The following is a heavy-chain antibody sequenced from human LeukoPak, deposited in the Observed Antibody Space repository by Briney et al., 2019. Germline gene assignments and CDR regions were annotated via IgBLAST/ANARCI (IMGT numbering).Heavy chain of an antibody. CDR2: ISGSGSPI. J-gene: IGHJ4*02. D-gene: IGHD2-8*01. CDR1: GITFSDYY. CDR3: ATTNGVAFDF. V-gene: IGHV3-11*04. Sequence: GGSLRLSCAASGITFSDYYMSWIRQAPGKGLEWISYISGSGSPIYYADSVKGRLTISRDNAKNSLYLQMISLRAEDTAVYYCATTNGVAFDFWGQGTLVTVSS.